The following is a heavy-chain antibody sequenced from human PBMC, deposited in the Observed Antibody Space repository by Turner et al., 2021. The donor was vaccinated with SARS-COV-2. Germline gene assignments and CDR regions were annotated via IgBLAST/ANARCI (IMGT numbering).Heavy chain of an antibody. CDR2: ISYDGSNK. CDR3: ARDQEGWKFDY. CDR1: GFTFSSYA. Sequence: QVQLVESGGGVVKPGRSLRLSCAASGFTFSSYAMHWVRQAPGKVLEWVAVISYDGSNKYYADSVKGRFTISRDNSKNTLYLQMNSLRAEDTAVYYCARDQEGWKFDYWGQGTLVTVSS. J-gene: IGHJ4*02. V-gene: IGHV3-30*04. D-gene: IGHD1-1*01.